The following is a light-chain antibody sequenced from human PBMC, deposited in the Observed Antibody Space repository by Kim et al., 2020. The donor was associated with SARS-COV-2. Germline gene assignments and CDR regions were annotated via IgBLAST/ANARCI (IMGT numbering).Light chain of an antibody. Sequence: GKTARITCGGNNIGSKSVHWYQQKPGQAPVLVIYYDSDRPSGIPERFSGSNSGNTATLTISGVEAGDEADYYCQVWDSSSDHRRVFGGGTQLTVL. J-gene: IGLJ2*01. CDR3: QVWDSSSDHRRV. CDR2: YDS. CDR1: NIGSKS. V-gene: IGLV3-21*04.